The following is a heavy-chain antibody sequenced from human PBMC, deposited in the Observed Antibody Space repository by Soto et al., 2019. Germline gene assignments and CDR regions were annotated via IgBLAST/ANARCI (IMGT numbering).Heavy chain of an antibody. CDR3: ARDPTNDYGDDTFDY. CDR2: IIPSCDRT. V-gene: IGHV1-69*06. J-gene: IGHJ4*02. D-gene: IGHD4-17*01. CDR1: GDAFKSYA. Sequence: QVLLLQSGSEVKKAGSSVKVSCKASGDAFKSYAIHWVRQAPGQGLEYMGRIIPSCDRTKYAQKFQGRVTLTADMYTSTVYMELSSLRSEDTAVYYCARDPTNDYGDDTFDYWGQGTKVIVSS.